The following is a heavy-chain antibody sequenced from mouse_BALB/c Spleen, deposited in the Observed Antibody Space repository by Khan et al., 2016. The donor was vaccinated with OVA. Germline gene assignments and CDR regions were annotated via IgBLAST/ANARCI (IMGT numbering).Heavy chain of an antibody. V-gene: IGHV1S135*01. Sequence: VQLQQSGPELVKPGTSVDISCKASGYSFTTYYIHWVKMSHGKSLEWIGYIDPFNGNTNYNQKFKGKATLTVDKSSSTAYMHLSSLTSEDSAVFYCTRFGLNNWFDYWGQGTLVTVSA. J-gene: IGHJ3*01. CDR1: GYSFTTYY. CDR3: TRFGLNNWFDY. CDR2: IDPFNGNT. D-gene: IGHD1-3*01.